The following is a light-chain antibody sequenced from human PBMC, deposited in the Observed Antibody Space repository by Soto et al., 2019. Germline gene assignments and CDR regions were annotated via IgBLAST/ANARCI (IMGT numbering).Light chain of an antibody. CDR1: QGINNW. CDR2: DAS. Sequence: IQLTDSPSTLSASVGDRVTITLRASQGINNWLAWYQQKPGEAPKLLIYDASALPRGVPSRFSGSGSGTKFTLTIASLQPDDFATYYCQQYETFSGTFGPGTKVDIK. J-gene: IGKJ1*01. V-gene: IGKV1-5*01. CDR3: QQYETFSGT.